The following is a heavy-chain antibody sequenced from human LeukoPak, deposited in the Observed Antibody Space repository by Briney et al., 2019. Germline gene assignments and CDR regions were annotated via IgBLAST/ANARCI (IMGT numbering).Heavy chain of an antibody. D-gene: IGHD7-27*01. Sequence: SETLSLTCTISGGSISSSSYYWGWIHQPPGKGLEWIGSIYYSGSTYYNPSLKSRVTISVDTSKNQFSLKLSSVTAADTAVYYCARAANRGSTLDYWGQGTLVTVSS. CDR2: IYYSGST. CDR3: ARAANRGSTLDY. CDR1: GGSISSSSYY. V-gene: IGHV4-39*07. J-gene: IGHJ4*02.